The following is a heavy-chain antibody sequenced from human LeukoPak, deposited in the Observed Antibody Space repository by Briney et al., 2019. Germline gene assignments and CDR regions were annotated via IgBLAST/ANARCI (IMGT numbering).Heavy chain of an antibody. D-gene: IGHD3-9*01. J-gene: IGHJ4*02. Sequence: PGGSQRLSCAASGFTFSSYWMSWVRQAPGKGLEWVANIKQDGSEKYYVDSVKGRFTISRDNAKNSLYLQMNSLRAEDTAVYYCARESYVLRYFDWLQTLGGYFDYWGQGTLVTVSS. V-gene: IGHV3-7*01. CDR3: ARESYVLRYFDWLQTLGGYFDY. CDR1: GFTFSSYW. CDR2: IKQDGSEK.